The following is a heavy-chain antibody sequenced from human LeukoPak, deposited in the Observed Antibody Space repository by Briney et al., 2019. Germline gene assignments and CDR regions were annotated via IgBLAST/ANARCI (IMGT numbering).Heavy chain of an antibody. V-gene: IGHV3-66*01. Sequence: GGSLRLSCAASGFTVHSNYMSWVRQAPGKGLEWVSVIYSGGRTYYADSVKGRFTISRDNSKNTLYLQMNSLRAEDTAVYYCARDLNVDTAMVTGDYWGQGTLVTVSS. CDR3: ARDLNVDTAMVTGDY. J-gene: IGHJ4*02. CDR1: GFTVHSNY. CDR2: IYSGGRT. D-gene: IGHD5-18*01.